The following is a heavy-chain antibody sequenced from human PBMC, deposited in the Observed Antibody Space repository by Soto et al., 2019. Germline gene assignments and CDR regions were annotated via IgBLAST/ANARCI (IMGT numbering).Heavy chain of an antibody. J-gene: IGHJ4*02. Sequence: GGSLRLSCAASGFTFSGYNMSWIRQAPGKGLEWVSYITSSGSNTFDAESVKGRFTISRDNTTNLLYLQMNSLSAEDTAVYYCARRGTISSAQHFDHWGQGTLVTVSS. CDR3: ARRGTISSAQHFDH. V-gene: IGHV3-11*01. CDR2: ITSSGSNT. D-gene: IGHD6-6*01. CDR1: GFTFSGYN.